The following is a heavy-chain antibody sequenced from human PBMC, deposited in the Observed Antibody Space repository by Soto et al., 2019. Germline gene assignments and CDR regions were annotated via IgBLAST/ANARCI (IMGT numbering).Heavy chain of an antibody. V-gene: IGHV3-48*02. Sequence: EVQLVESGGGLVQPGGSLRLSCAASGFTFSSYSMNWVRQAPGKGLEWVSYISSSSSTIYYADSVKGRFTISRDNAKNSLYLQMNSLRDEDTAVYYCARELEGYFGWLPWVDYWGQGTLVTVSS. CDR2: ISSSSSTI. D-gene: IGHD3-9*01. CDR1: GFTFSSYS. J-gene: IGHJ4*02. CDR3: ARELEGYFGWLPWVDY.